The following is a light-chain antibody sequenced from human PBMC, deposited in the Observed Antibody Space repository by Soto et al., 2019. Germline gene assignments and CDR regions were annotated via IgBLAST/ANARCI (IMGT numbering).Light chain of an antibody. J-gene: IGKJ1*01. Sequence: ETVLTQSPGTLSLSPGDRATLSCRASQSVSSDLAWYQQKPGQAPRLLIYGAFSRATGIPDRFSGSGSGTDFTLIISRLEPEDFAVYHCQQYGNSPKTFGQGTKLEVK. CDR1: QSVSSD. CDR2: GAF. CDR3: QQYGNSPKT. V-gene: IGKV3-20*01.